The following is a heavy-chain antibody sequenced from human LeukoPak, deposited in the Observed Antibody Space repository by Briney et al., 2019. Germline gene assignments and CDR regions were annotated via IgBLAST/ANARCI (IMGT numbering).Heavy chain of an antibody. CDR3: AKFSKSIGQITMILSD. V-gene: IGHV3-23*01. J-gene: IGHJ4*02. CDR2: ISGSGGST. Sequence: GGSLRLSCAASGFTFSSYAMSWVRQAPGKGLEWVSAISGSGGSTYYADSVKGRFTISRDNSKNTLYLQMNSLRAEDTAVYYCAKFSKSIGQITMILSDWGQGTLVTVSS. CDR1: GFTFSSYA. D-gene: IGHD3-22*01.